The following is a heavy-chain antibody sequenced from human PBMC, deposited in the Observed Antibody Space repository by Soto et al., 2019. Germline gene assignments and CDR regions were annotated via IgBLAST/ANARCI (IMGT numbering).Heavy chain of an antibody. V-gene: IGHV3-23*01. CDR1: GFTFSSSA. Sequence: EVQLLESGGGLVQPGGSLRLSCAASGFTFSSSAMSWVRQAPGKGLDWVSAISGNGDTTYYADSVKGRFIISREISKNTLYLQMNSLRAEDTAVYYCAKIRGYDLGSTTFQHWGQGTLVTVSS. J-gene: IGHJ1*01. CDR2: ISGNGDTT. D-gene: IGHD5-12*01. CDR3: AKIRGYDLGSTTFQH.